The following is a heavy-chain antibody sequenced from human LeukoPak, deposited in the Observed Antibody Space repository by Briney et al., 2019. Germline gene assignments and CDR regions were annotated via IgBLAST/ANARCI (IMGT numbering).Heavy chain of an antibody. Sequence: GGSLRLSCAASGFTFSSHWMSWVRQAPGKGLEWVANIKQDGSEKYYVDSVKGRFTISRDNAKNSLYLQMNSLRAEDTAVYYCARDMITFGGVIVEKDYWGQGTLVTVSS. D-gene: IGHD3-16*02. CDR2: IKQDGSEK. CDR3: ARDMITFGGVIVEKDY. CDR1: GFTFSSHW. V-gene: IGHV3-7*01. J-gene: IGHJ4*02.